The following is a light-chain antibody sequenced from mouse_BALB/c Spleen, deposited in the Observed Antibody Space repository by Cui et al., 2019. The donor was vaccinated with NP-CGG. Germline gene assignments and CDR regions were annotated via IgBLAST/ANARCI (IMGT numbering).Light chain of an antibody. V-gene: IGLV1*01. CDR3: ALWYSNHWV. CDR2: GTN. Sequence: QAVVTQESALTTKPGETVTLTCRSSTGAVTTSNYANWVQEKPDHLFTGLIGGTNNRVPGVPARFSGSLIGDKAALTIAGAQTEDEAIYFCALWYSNHWVFGGGTKLTVL. CDR1: TGAVTTSNY. J-gene: IGLJ1*01.